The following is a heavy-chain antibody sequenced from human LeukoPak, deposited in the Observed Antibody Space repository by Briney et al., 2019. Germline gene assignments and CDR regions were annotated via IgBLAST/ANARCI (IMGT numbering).Heavy chain of an antibody. CDR2: ISSSSSYI. V-gene: IGHV3-21*01. CDR3: ARMSIAAAATFDY. CDR1: GFTFSSYS. J-gene: IGHJ4*02. D-gene: IGHD6-13*01. Sequence: GGSLRLACAASGFTFSSYSMNWVRQAPGKGLEWVSSISSSSSYIYYAGSVKGRFTTPRDHAKNSLYLQMNSLRAEHTAVYYCARMSIAAAATFDYWGQGTLVTVSS.